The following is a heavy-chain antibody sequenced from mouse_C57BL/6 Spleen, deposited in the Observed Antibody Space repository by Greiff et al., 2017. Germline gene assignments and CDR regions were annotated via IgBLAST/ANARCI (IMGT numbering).Heavy chain of an antibody. J-gene: IGHJ3*01. V-gene: IGHV5-4*01. CDR1: GFTFSSYA. CDR3: AILSTMVTTRAY. D-gene: IGHD2-2*01. CDR2: ISDGGSYT. Sequence: EVHLVESGGGLVKPGGSLKLSCAASGFTFSSYAMSWVRQTPEKRLEWVATISDGGSYTYYPDNVKGRFTISRDNAKNNLYLQMSQLKSEDTAMYYCAILSTMVTTRAYWGQGTLVTVSA.